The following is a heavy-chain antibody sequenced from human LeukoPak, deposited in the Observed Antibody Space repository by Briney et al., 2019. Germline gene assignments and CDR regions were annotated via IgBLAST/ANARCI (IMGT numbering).Heavy chain of an antibody. J-gene: IGHJ4*02. CDR1: GGSISSYY. CDR3: ARSDWDMTTVTTVDY. Sequence: SETLSLTCTVSGGSISSYYWSWIRQPPGKGLEWIGYIYDSGSTNYNPSLKSRVTISVDTSKNQFSLKLSSVTAADTAVYYCARSDWDMTTVTTVDYWGQGTLVTVSS. CDR2: IYDSGST. V-gene: IGHV4-59*01. D-gene: IGHD4-17*01.